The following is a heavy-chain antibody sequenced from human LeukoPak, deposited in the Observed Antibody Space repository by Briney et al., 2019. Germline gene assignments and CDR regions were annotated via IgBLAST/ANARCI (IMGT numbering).Heavy chain of an antibody. J-gene: IGHJ3*02. CDR2: IYYSGTT. CDR3: ARRYCSGGTCSEDI. CDR1: GGSISSSNYY. Sequence: SETLSLTCTVSGGSISSSNYYWGWIRQPPGKGLEWIGSIYYSGTTYYNPSLKSRVTISVDTSKNQFSLKLSSVTAADTAVYYCARRYCSGGTCSEDIWGQGTMVTVSS. D-gene: IGHD2-15*01. V-gene: IGHV4-39*01.